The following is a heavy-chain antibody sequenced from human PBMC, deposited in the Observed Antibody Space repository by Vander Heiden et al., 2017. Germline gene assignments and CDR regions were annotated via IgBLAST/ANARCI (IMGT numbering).Heavy chain of an antibody. J-gene: IGHJ5*02. CDR1: GGSISSGGYY. CDR3: ARGEAYYDSSGYWFDP. CDR2: IYYSGST. Sequence: QVQLQESGPGLVKPSQTLSLTCTFSGGSISSGGYYWSWIRQHPGKGLEWIGYIYYSGSTYYNPSLKSRVTISVDTSKNQFSLKLSSVTAADTAVYYCARGEAYYDSSGYWFDPWGQGTLVTVSS. V-gene: IGHV4-31*03. D-gene: IGHD3-22*01.